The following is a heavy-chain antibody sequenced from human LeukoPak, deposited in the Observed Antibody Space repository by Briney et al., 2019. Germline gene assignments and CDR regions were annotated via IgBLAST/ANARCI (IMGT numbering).Heavy chain of an antibody. J-gene: IGHJ5*02. V-gene: IGHV3-74*01. CDR3: SRRVDSTRWFDP. CDR2: ISGDGTTT. D-gene: IGHD2-15*01. CDR1: GFTFSSYA. Sequence: GGSLRLSCAASGFTFSSYAMSWVRQAPGKGLVWVSRISGDGTTTIYADSVKGRFTISRDNAKNTLYLQMNSLRDDDTAVYYCSRRVDSTRWFDPWGQGTLVTVSS.